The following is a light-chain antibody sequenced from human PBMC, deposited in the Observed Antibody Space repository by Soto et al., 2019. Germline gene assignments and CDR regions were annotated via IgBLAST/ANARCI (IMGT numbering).Light chain of an antibody. CDR2: EDN. CDR1: SSNIGNNY. J-gene: IGLJ1*01. CDR3: GTWDNSLSIHV. Sequence: QSVLTQPPSVSTAPGQKVTISCSGTSSNIGNNYVSWYQHFPGTAPKLLIYEDNKRPSEIPDRFSGSKSGTSATLGITGLQTGDEADYYCGTWDNSLSIHVFATGTKVTVL. V-gene: IGLV1-51*02.